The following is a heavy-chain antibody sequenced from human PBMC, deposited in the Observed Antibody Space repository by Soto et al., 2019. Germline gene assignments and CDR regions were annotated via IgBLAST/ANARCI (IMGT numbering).Heavy chain of an antibody. V-gene: IGHV4-59*01. CDR3: ARSVAVPGAHIDY. D-gene: IGHD6-19*01. CDR2: VYYTGST. Sequence: PSAPLSITCRVSGCSISGSYWSWIRQSPGKGLEWLGYVYYTGSTNYSPSLRSRVSISVDTSKNEFSLRLSSVTAADTAVYFCARSVAVPGAHIDYWGQGTQVTVSS. J-gene: IGHJ4*02. CDR1: GCSISGSY.